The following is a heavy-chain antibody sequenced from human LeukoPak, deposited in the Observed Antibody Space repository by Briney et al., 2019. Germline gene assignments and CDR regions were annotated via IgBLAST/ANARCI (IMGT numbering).Heavy chain of an antibody. J-gene: IGHJ3*02. CDR2: ISSSGSTI. Sequence: GGSLRLSCAASGFTFSDYYMSWIRQAPGKGLEWVSYISSSGSTIYYADSVKGRFTISRDNAKNSLYLQMNSLRAEDTAVYYCARDLWELRSGAFDIWGQGTMVTVSS. V-gene: IGHV3-11*04. CDR3: ARDLWELRSGAFDI. CDR1: GFTFSDYY. D-gene: IGHD1-26*01.